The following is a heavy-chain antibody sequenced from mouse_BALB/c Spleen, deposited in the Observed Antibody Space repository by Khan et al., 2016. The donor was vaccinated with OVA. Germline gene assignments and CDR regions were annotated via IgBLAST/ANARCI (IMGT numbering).Heavy chain of an antibody. Sequence: EVELVESGGDLVKPGGSLKLSCAASGFTFSSYTMSWVRQTPDKRLEWVASISSGGDYTYYPDSVKGRFTISRDNAKNTPYLQMSDLKTEDTAMYYCAAHLTGSCAYWGQGTMVTVSA. J-gene: IGHJ3*01. D-gene: IGHD4-1*01. V-gene: IGHV5-6*01. CDR1: GFTFSSYT. CDR2: ISSGGDYT. CDR3: AAHLTGSCAY.